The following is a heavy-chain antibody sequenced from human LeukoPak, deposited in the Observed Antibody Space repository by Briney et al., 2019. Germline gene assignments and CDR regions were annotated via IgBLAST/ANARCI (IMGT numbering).Heavy chain of an antibody. D-gene: IGHD2-15*01. CDR1: GFTLSSYA. J-gene: IGHJ4*02. Sequence: PGGSLRLSCAASGFTLSSYAMSWVRQAPGKGLEWVSAISGSGGSTYYADSVKGRFTISRDNSKNTLYLQMNSLRAEDTAVYYCATPRRVVVAATPGCLDYWGQGTLVTVSS. CDR3: ATPRRVVVAATPGCLDY. CDR2: ISGSGGST. V-gene: IGHV3-23*01.